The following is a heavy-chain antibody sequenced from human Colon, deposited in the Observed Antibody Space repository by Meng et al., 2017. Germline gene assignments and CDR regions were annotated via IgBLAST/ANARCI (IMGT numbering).Heavy chain of an antibody. CDR2: ISGSGGST. CDR1: GFTFSSYV. V-gene: IGHV3-23*01. D-gene: IGHD3-3*01. J-gene: IGHJ5*02. Sequence: GGSLRLSCAASGFTFSSYVMTWVRQAPGKGLEWVSAISGSGGSTFFADSVKGRFTISRDNSKNTLYLQMNSLRAEDTAVYYCAKDHDQAPNWFDTWGQGTLVTVSS. CDR3: AKDHDQAPNWFDT.